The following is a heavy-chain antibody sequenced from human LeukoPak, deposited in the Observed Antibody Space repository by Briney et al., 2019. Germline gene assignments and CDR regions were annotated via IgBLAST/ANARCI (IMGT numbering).Heavy chain of an antibody. D-gene: IGHD3-22*01. CDR2: ISSSSSTI. CDR1: GFTFSSYS. Sequence: GGSLTLSCAASGFTFSSYSMNGVRHAPVKGLECVSYISSSSSTIYYADSVNGRFTISRDNAKKSLYLQMHSLRDEDTAVYYCPREWRYYYDSSGYYYDYWGEGALVTVSS. V-gene: IGHV3-48*02. CDR3: PREWRYYYDSSGYYYDY. J-gene: IGHJ4*02.